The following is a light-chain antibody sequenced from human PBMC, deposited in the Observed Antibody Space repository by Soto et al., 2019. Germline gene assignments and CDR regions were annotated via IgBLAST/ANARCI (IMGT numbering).Light chain of an antibody. V-gene: IGKV3-11*01. Sequence: EIVLTQSPPTPSLSPGESATLSCRASQSVSSYFSWYQQKPGQAPRLVIYDASNRATGIPPRFSGSGSGTDFTLTISSLEPEDFAVYYCQQRINWPPMFTFGQGTKLEIK. J-gene: IGKJ2*01. CDR2: DAS. CDR3: QQRINWPPMFT. CDR1: QSVSSY.